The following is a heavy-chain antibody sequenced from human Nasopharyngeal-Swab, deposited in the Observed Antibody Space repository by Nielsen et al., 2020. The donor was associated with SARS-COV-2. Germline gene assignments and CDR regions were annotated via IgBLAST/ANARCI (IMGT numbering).Heavy chain of an antibody. V-gene: IGHV3-9*01. CDR3: AKVNSGGYLHYSFDY. CDR2: INWNSGSI. Sequence: LKISCAASGFTFDDYAMHWVRQAPGRGLEGVSAINWNSGSIGYADSVRGRFTISRDNAKNSLYLQMNSLRTEDTALHYCAKVNSGGYLHYSFDYWGQGTLVTVSS. CDR1: GFTFDDYA. J-gene: IGHJ4*02. D-gene: IGHD1-26*01.